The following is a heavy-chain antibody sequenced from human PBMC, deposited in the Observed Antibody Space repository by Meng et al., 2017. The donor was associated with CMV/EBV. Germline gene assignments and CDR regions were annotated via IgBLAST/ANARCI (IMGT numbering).Heavy chain of an antibody. J-gene: IGHJ1*01. V-gene: IGHV1-69*05. Sequence: SVKVSCKASGGTFSSYAISWVRQAPGQGLEWMGGIIPIFGTANYAQKFQGRVTITTDESTSTAYMELSSLRSEDTAVYYCVRSYCSSTSCYIPPEYFQHWGRGTLVTVSS. CDR1: GGTFSSYA. CDR2: IIPIFGTA. D-gene: IGHD2-2*02. CDR3: VRSYCSSTSCYIPPEYFQH.